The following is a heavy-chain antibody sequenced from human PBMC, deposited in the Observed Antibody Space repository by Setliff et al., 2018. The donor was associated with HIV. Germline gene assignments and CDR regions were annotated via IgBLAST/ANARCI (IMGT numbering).Heavy chain of an antibody. CDR3: ARDRGGSDYFDY. V-gene: IGHV3-7*01. Sequence: GGSLRLSCAASEFTFSSYWMSWVRQAPGKGLEWVANIKQDGSETYYVDSVKGRITISRDNAKNSLFLRINSLSAEDTGVFYCARDRGGSDYFDYWGQGTLVTVSS. D-gene: IGHD3-10*01. J-gene: IGHJ4*01. CDR2: IKQDGSET. CDR1: EFTFSSYW.